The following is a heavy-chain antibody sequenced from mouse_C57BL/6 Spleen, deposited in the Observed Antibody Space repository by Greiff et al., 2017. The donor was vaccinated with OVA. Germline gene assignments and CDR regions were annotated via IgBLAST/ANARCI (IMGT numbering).Heavy chain of an antibody. J-gene: IGHJ4*01. CDR2: IHPNSGST. Sequence: VQLQQPGAELVKPGASVKLSCKASGYTFTRYWMHWVKQRPGQGLEWIGMIHPNSGSTNYNEKFKSKATLTVAKSSSTAYMQLSSLTSEDSAVYYCARRGNDYGYAMDYWGQGTSVTVSS. D-gene: IGHD2-4*01. CDR1: GYTFTRYW. CDR3: ARRGNDYGYAMDY. V-gene: IGHV1-64*01.